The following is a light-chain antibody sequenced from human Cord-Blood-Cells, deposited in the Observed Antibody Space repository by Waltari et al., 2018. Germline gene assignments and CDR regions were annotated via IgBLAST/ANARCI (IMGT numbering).Light chain of an antibody. CDR2: DVS. J-gene: IGLJ2*01. V-gene: IGLV2-11*01. Sequence: QSALTQPRSVSGSPGQSVTISCTGTSSDVGGYNYVSWYQQHPGKAPKLIIYDVSKRPSRVPDLFSGSTACNAASPTFSGLQAEDEADYFCCSYAGSYTLVFGGGTKLTVL. CDR1: SSDVGGYNY. CDR3: CSYAGSYTLV.